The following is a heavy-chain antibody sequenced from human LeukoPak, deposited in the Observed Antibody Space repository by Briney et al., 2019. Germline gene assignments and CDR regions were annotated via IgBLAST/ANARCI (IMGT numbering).Heavy chain of an antibody. CDR2: IRYDGNNK. J-gene: IGHJ3*02. V-gene: IGHV3-30*02. CDR3: ARKDIVVVVAANKDAFDI. Sequence: GGSLRLSCAASGFTFSNYGMHWVRQAPGKGLEWVAFIRYDGNNKYYAESVKGRFTISRDNSKNTLYLQMNSLRAEDTAVYYCARKDIVVVVAANKDAFDIWGQGTMVTVSS. D-gene: IGHD2-15*01. CDR1: GFTFSNYG.